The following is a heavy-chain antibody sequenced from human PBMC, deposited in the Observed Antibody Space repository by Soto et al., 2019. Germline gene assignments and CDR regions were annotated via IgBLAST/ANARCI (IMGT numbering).Heavy chain of an antibody. CDR3: AKSLSRPLRGWDNAMGGSYYFDY. V-gene: IGHV3-23*01. CDR2: ISGSGGST. D-gene: IGHD5-18*01. J-gene: IGHJ4*02. CDR1: GFTFSSYA. Sequence: GGSLRLSCAASGFTFSSYAMSWVRQAPGKGLEWVSAISGSGGSTYYADSVKGRFTISRDNSKNTLYLQMNSLRAEDTAVYYCAKSLSRPLRGWDNAMGGSYYFDYWGQGTLVTVSS.